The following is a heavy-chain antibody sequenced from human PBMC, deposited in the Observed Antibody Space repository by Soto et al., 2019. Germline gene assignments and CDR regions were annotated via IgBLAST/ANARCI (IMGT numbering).Heavy chain of an antibody. J-gene: IGHJ4*02. D-gene: IGHD6-13*01. CDR1: GGSISSGGYY. V-gene: IGHV4-30-4*08. Sequence: SETLSLTCTVSGGSISSGGYYWSWIRQHPGKGLEWIGYIYYSGSTYYNPSLKSRVTISVDTSKTQFSLKLNSVTAADTAVYYCARTYLGYSSTWYPARYFDYWGQGTLVNVS. CDR2: IYYSGST. CDR3: ARTYLGYSSTWYPARYFDY.